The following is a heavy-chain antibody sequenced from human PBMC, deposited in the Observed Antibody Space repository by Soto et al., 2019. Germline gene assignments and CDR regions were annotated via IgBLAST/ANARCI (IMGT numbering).Heavy chain of an antibody. J-gene: IGHJ4*02. Sequence: ASVKVSCKAYGYSFSNNYVVWVRQAPGQGLEWMGVINPAGGSTSYAQKFQDRVTMTRDMSTSTVYLDLISLRSDDTAVFYWGSVLGPHYHPFPALGEGHFTFWGRGTGVPFSS. CDR2: INPAGGST. CDR3: GSVLGPHYHPFPALGEGHFTF. D-gene: IGHD3-16*01. CDR1: GYSFSNNY. V-gene: IGHV1-46*01.